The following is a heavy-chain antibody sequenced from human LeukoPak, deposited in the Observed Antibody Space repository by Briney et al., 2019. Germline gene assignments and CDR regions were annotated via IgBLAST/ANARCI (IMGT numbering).Heavy chain of an antibody. CDR2: ISAYSSNT. CDR1: GYTFTKYT. Sequence: ASVKVSCKASGYTFTKYTISWVRQAPGQGLEWMGWISAYSSNTNYAQKLQGRVTMTTDTSTSTAYMELRSLRSDDTAVYYCAKQDGDYYYMDVWGKGTTVTVSS. D-gene: IGHD4-17*01. J-gene: IGHJ6*03. V-gene: IGHV1-18*01. CDR3: AKQDGDYYYMDV.